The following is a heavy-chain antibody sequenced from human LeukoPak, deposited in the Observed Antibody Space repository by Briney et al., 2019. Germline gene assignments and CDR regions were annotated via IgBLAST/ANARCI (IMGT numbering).Heavy chain of an antibody. Sequence: RPSETLSLTCTVSGGSISSYYWSWIRQPPGKGLEWIGYIYYSGSTNYNPSLKSRVTISVDTSKNQFSLKLSSVTAADTAVYYCARTGPEAGTVIHPSWDYWGQGTLVTVSS. CDR3: ARTGPEAGTVIHPSWDY. J-gene: IGHJ4*02. D-gene: IGHD2-21*01. V-gene: IGHV4-59*12. CDR2: IYYSGST. CDR1: GGSISSYY.